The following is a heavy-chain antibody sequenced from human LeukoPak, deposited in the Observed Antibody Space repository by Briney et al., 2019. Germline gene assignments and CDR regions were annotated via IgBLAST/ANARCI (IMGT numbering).Heavy chain of an antibody. CDR1: GFTFDDYR. D-gene: IGHD5-18*01. J-gene: IGHJ4*02. V-gene: IGHV3-9*03. CDR2: ISWNSGSI. CDR3: TKASGYSSGSIDY. Sequence: GRSLRLSCAASGFTFDDYRMHWVRQAPGKGLEWVSGISWNSGSIGYADSVKGRFTISRDNAKSTLYLQMNSLRPEDMALYYCTKASGYSSGSIDYWGQGTLVTVSS.